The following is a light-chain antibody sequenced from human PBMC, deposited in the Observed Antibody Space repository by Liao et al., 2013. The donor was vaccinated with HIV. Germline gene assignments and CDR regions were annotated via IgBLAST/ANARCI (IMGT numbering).Light chain of an antibody. CDR2: SDS. Sequence: SYELTQPPSVSVAPGKTATITCGGDNIGSESVHWYQQKPGQAPVLVIYSDSDRPSGIPERFSGSNSGNTATLTISRVEAGDEGDYYCQVWDSSRDQRVFGGGTKLTVL. V-gene: IGLV3-21*04. J-gene: IGLJ3*02. CDR1: NIGSES. CDR3: QVWDSSRDQRV.